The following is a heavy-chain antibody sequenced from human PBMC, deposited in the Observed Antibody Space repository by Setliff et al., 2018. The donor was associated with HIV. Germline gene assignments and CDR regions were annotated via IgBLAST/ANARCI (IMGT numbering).Heavy chain of an antibody. CDR1: GFSFSSYE. V-gene: IGHV3-48*03. J-gene: IGHJ4*02. CDR3: AGSRGYFVKAE. Sequence: QPGGSLRLSCAASGFSFSSYEMNWVRQAPGKGLEWVSYISSSGSTIYYADSAKGRVTISRDNANKSLYLQMNSLRGEDTAVYYCAGSRGYFVKAEWGQGTLVTVSS. CDR2: ISSSGSTI. D-gene: IGHD3-22*01.